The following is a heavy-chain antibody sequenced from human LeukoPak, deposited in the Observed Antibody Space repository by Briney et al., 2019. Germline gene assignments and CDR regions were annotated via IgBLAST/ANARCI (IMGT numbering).Heavy chain of an antibody. CDR3: AKSHDSSGSDY. D-gene: IGHD3-22*01. CDR1: GFTFSSYV. V-gene: IGHV3-23*01. CDR2: ISGSGGST. Sequence: GGSLRLSCAASGFTFSSYVMSWVRQAPGKGLEWVSAISGSGGSTYYADSAKGRFTISRDNSKNTLYMQMDSLRAEDTAVYYCAKSHDSSGSDYWGQGTLVTVSS. J-gene: IGHJ4*02.